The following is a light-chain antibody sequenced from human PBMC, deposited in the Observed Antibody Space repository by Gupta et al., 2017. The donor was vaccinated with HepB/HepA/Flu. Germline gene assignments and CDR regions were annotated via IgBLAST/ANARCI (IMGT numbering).Light chain of an antibody. CDR1: SSDVGGYNY. V-gene: IGLV2-14*03. CDR2: DVS. Sequence: QSALTQPAAVSGSSGQSITLHCSRTSSDVGGYNYVSWYQQHPGKAPKLMIYDVSNRPSGVSNRFSGSKSGNTASLTISGLQAEDEADYYCSSYTSSSTVVFGGGTKLTVL. CDR3: SSYTSSSTVV. J-gene: IGLJ2*01.